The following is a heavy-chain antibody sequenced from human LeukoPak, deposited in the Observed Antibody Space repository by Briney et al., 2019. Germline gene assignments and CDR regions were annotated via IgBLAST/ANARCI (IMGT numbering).Heavy chain of an antibody. D-gene: IGHD6-13*01. J-gene: IGHJ4*02. CDR3: AKDFGEGAAAGIEGLGSGGFDY. CDR2: ISESGDAT. V-gene: IGHV3-23*01. CDR1: GFTFSSQA. Sequence: GGSLRLSCAVSGFTFSSQAMSWVRQAPGKGLEWLSGISESGDATFNIDSVKGRFTISRDNSKNTLYLQMNSLRAEDTAVYYCAKDFGEGAAAGIEGLGSGGFDYWGQGTLVTVSS.